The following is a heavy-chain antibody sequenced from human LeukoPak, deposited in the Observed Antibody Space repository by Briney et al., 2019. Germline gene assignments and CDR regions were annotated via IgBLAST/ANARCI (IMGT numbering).Heavy chain of an antibody. D-gene: IGHD6-19*01. Sequence: PGGSLRLSCAASGFTFSSYAMSWARQAPGKGLEWVSALSGSGGSTYYADSVKGRFTISRDNSKNPLYLKMSSLRAEDTAVYYCAKSTEAVAGLDYWGQGTLVTVSS. V-gene: IGHV3-23*01. CDR2: LSGSGGST. J-gene: IGHJ4*02. CDR3: AKSTEAVAGLDY. CDR1: GFTFSSYA.